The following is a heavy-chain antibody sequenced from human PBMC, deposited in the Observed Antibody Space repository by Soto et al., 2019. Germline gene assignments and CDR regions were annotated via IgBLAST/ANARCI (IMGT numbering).Heavy chain of an antibody. J-gene: IGHJ5*02. Sequence: PASGFTFSTYWMTWARQAPGKGLEWVANIKRDGSEIYYVDSVKGRFTISRDNARNSLYLQMNSLRVGDTAVYYCASHYCSGGSCLFGPWGQGTLVTVSS. V-gene: IGHV3-7*01. CDR3: ASHYCSGGSCLFGP. CDR2: IKRDGSEI. CDR1: GFTFSTYW. D-gene: IGHD2-15*01.